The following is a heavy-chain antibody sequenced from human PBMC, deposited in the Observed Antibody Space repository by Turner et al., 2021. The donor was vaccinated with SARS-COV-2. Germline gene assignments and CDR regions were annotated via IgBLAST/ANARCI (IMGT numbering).Heavy chain of an antibody. V-gene: IGHV3-23*01. CDR3: SKEYYPVVVAVTYEI. Sequence: VQLSESGGGLAQPGGSLRLSCGGTGFTFSSYPINWVRQAPGKGLEWVSGISGSGDSTNYADAVKGRFTISRDNSKNIVYLQLHSLRVEDTAVYYCSKEYYPVVVAVTYEIWGQGALVTVSS. J-gene: IGHJ4*02. D-gene: IGHD2-15*01. CDR1: GFTFSSYP. CDR2: ISGSGDST.